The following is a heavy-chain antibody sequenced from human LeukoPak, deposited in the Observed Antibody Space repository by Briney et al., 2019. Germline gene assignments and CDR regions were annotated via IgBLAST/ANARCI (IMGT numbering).Heavy chain of an antibody. D-gene: IGHD2/OR15-2a*01. CDR1: GFTVSSNY. CDR3: ARDLTSVYAMDV. CDR2: ICSGGGT. Sequence: GGSLRLSCAASGFTVSSNYMSWVRQAPGKGLEWVSVICSGGGTYYADSVKGRFTISRDNSKNTLYLQINSLRAEDTAVYYCARDLTSVYAMDVWGQGTTVTVSS. V-gene: IGHV3-53*01. J-gene: IGHJ6*02.